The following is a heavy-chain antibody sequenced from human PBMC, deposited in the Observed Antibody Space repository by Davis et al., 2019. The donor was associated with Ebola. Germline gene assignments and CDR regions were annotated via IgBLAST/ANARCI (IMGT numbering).Heavy chain of an antibody. CDR2: IRSKANSYAT. CDR3: ARRDLWFGELLYYYYGMDV. J-gene: IGHJ6*02. CDR1: GFTFSGSA. D-gene: IGHD3-10*01. Sequence: GESLKISCAASGFTFSGSAMHWVRQASGKGLEWVGRIRSKANSYATAYAASVKGRFTISRDDSKNTAYLQMNSLRAEDTAVYYCARRDLWFGELLYYYYGMDVWGQGTTVTVSS. V-gene: IGHV3-73*01.